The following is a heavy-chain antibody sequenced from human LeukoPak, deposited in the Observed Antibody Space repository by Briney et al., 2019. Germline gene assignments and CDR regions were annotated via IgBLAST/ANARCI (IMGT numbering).Heavy chain of an antibody. D-gene: IGHD1-1*01. CDR2: IYHSGRT. J-gene: IGHJ4*02. V-gene: IGHV4-4*02. CDR1: GFTFSSFEM. CDR3: ARIGNYYFDY. Sequence: GSLRLSCAASGFTFSSFEMNWVRQAPGKGLEWIGEIYHSGRTNYNPSLKSRVTISVDKSKNQFSLKLTSVTAADTAVYYCARIGNYYFDYRGQGNLVTVSS.